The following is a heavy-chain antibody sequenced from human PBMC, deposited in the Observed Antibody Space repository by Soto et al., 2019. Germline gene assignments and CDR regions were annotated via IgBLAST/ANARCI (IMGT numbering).Heavy chain of an antibody. CDR3: ARDRATVTSYYGMDV. J-gene: IGHJ6*02. CDR1: GCSICSGGYY. D-gene: IGHD4-17*01. Sequence: HSETLSLTCTVSGCSICSGGYYWSWIRQHPGKGLEWIGYIYYSGSTYYNPSLKSRVTISVDTSKNQFSLKLSSVTAADTAVYYCARDRATVTSYYGMDVWGQGTTVTVSS. CDR2: IYYSGST. V-gene: IGHV4-31*03.